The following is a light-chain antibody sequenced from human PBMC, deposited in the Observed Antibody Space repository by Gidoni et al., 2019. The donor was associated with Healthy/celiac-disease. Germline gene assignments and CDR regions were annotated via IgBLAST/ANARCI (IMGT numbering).Light chain of an antibody. V-gene: IGKV1-6*01. J-gene: IGKJ1*01. CDR3: LQDYNYPRT. Sequence: AIQMTRSPYFLSASVGDRVTITYRAGQGIRNELGWYQQKPGKPPKLLIYAASSVQSGVPSRCSGSGSGTEFTLTISNLQPEDFATYDCLQDYNYPRTFGQGTRVEIK. CDR2: AAS. CDR1: QGIRNE.